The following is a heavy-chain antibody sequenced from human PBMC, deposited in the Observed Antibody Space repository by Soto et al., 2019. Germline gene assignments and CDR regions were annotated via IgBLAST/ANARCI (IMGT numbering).Heavy chain of an antibody. CDR1: GFTFSSYA. J-gene: IGHJ4*02. CDR2: ISGSGGST. D-gene: IGHD6-13*01. Sequence: GGSLRLSCAASGFTFSSYAMSWVRQAPGKGLEWVSAISGSGGSTYYADSVKGRFTISRDNSKNTLYLQMNSLRAEDTAVYYWAKTLSAGYSISWYSPEYDYWGQGSLVTV. V-gene: IGHV3-23*01. CDR3: AKTLSAGYSISWYSPEYDY.